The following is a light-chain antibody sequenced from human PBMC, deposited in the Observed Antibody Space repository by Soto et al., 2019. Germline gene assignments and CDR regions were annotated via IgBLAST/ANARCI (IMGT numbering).Light chain of an antibody. CDR2: KAS. J-gene: IGKJ1*01. CDR3: QQYNSYPWT. Sequence: DIQMTQSPSTLSASVGDRVSINCRASQSISAWLAWYQQKPGKAPRLLIYKASTLEIGVPSRFSGSGSGTEFTLAISSLQPDDFATYYCQQYNSYPWTFGQGTKVDI. CDR1: QSISAW. V-gene: IGKV1-5*03.